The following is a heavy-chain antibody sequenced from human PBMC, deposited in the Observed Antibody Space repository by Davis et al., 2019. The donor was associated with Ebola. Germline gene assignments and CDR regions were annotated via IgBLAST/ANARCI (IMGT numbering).Heavy chain of an antibody. J-gene: IGHJ4*02. V-gene: IGHV3-30*03. D-gene: IGHD3-9*01. CDR2: ISYDGSNK. CDR1: GFTFSSYG. CDR3: ARHGSRVLTGYYSPRFDY. Sequence: GESLKISCAASGFTFSSYGMHWVRQAPGKGLEWVAVISYDGSNKYYADSVKGRFTISRDNAKNTLYLQMNSLRAEDTAVYYCARHGSRVLTGYYSPRFDYWGQGTLVTVSS.